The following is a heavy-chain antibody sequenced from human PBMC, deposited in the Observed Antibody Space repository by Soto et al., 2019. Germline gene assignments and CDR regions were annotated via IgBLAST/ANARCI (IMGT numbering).Heavy chain of an antibody. J-gene: IGHJ5*02. CDR3: ERDILVANLTNWFDP. V-gene: IGHV3-33*01. CDR2: IWYDGSNK. D-gene: IGHD5-12*01. CDR1: GFTFSSYG. Sequence: GGSLRLSCAASGFTFSSYGMHWVRQAPGKGLEWVAVIWYDGSNKYYADSVKGRFTISRDNSKNTLYLQMNSLRAEDTAVYYCERDILVANLTNWFDPWGQGTLVTVSS.